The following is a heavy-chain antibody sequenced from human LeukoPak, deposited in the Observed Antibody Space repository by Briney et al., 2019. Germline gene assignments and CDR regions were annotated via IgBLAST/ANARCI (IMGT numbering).Heavy chain of an antibody. J-gene: IGHJ2*01. V-gene: IGHV3-11*06. CDR3: ARRGSGTGYWYFDL. CDR2: ISSSSSYT. D-gene: IGHD5-12*01. CDR1: AFTFSDYE. Sequence: GGSLRLSCAASAFTFSDYEMNWVRQAPGKGLEWVSYISSSSSYTNYADSVKGRFTISRDNAKNSLYLQMNSLRAEDTAVYYCARRGSGTGYWYFDLWGRGTLLTVSS.